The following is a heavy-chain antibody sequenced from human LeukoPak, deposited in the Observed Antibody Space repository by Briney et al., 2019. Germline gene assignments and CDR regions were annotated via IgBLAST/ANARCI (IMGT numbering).Heavy chain of an antibody. D-gene: IGHD2-21*01. CDR1: GFAVSSNY. CDR2: IYSGGST. CDR3: ARGYSSDN. J-gene: IGHJ4*02. V-gene: IGHV3-66*01. Sequence: GGSLRLSCAASGFAVSSNYMSWVRQAPGKGLEWVSVIYSGGSTYYADSVKGRFTISRDNSKNTLNLQMNSLRAEDAAVYYCARGYSSDNWGQGTLVTVFS.